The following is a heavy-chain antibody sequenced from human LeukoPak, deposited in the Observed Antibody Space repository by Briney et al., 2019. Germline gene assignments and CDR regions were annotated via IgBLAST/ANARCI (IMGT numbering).Heavy chain of an antibody. J-gene: IGHJ3*02. CDR1: GGTFISNT. Sequence: ASVKVSCKASGGTFISNTISWVRQAPGQGLECMGGIIPIFGTANYAQKFQGRVTITADESTSTAYMELSSLRYEDTAVYYCARVWCSGGSCYSSRGAFDIWGQGTMVTVSS. CDR3: ARVWCSGGSCYSSRGAFDI. V-gene: IGHV1-69*13. D-gene: IGHD2-15*01. CDR2: IIPIFGTA.